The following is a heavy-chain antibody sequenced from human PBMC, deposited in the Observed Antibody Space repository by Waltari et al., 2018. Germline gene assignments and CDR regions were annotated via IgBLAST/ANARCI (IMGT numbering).Heavy chain of an antibody. CDR1: GGTFSSYA. J-gene: IGHJ3*02. CDR2: IIPIVGKA. D-gene: IGHD5-12*01. Sequence: QVQLVQSGAEVKKPGSSVKVSCKASGGTFSSYAISWVRQAPGQGLEWMGRIIPIVGKANYAQKFQGRVTITADKSTSTAYMELSSLRSEDTAVYYCARQRDGYNHDAFDIWGQGTMVTVSS. CDR3: ARQRDGYNHDAFDI. V-gene: IGHV1-69*02.